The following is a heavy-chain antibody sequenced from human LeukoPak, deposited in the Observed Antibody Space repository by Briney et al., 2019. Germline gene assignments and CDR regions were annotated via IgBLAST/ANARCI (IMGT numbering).Heavy chain of an antibody. Sequence: PSETLSLTCTVSGGSISSYYWSWIRQPPGKGLEWIGYIYYSGSTNYNPSLKSRVTISVDTSKNQFSLKLSSVTAADTAVYYCARGRGFGELFFDYWGQGTLVTVSS. CDR3: ARGRGFGELFFDY. CDR1: GGSISSYY. D-gene: IGHD3-10*01. CDR2: IYYSGST. J-gene: IGHJ4*02. V-gene: IGHV4-59*01.